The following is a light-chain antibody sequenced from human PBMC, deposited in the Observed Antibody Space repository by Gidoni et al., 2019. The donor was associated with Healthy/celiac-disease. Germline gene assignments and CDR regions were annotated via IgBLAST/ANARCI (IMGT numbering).Light chain of an antibody. CDR2: DVS. J-gene: IGLJ2*01. V-gene: IGLV2-11*01. CDR3: CSYAGSYTLLV. CDR1: SSDVGGYNY. Sequence: QSALIPPRSVFGSPGQSVTLSCTGTSSDVGGYNYVSWYQQHPGKAPKLMIYDVSKRPSGVPDRFSGSKSGNTASLTISGLQAEDEADYYCCSYAGSYTLLVFGGGTKLTVL.